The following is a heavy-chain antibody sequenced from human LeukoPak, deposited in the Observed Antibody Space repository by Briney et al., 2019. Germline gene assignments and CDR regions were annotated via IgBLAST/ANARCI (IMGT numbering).Heavy chain of an antibody. CDR1: GFTFSSYG. D-gene: IGHD3-22*01. CDR3: AKIPHASEGFGSRKYDSSGYQSQYFDY. Sequence: GGSLRLSCAASGFTFSSYGMSWVRQAPGKGLEWVSAISGSGGSTYYADSVKGRFTISRDNSKNTLYLQMNSLRAEDTAVYYCAKIPHASEGFGSRKYDSSGYQSQYFDYWGQGTLVTVSS. CDR2: ISGSGGST. V-gene: IGHV3-23*01. J-gene: IGHJ4*02.